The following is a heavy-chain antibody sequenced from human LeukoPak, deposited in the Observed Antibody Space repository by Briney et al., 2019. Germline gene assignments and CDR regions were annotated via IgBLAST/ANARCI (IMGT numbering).Heavy chain of an antibody. V-gene: IGHV4-59*01. CDR3: ARVNWNYLDRWFDP. CDR2: IYYSGST. D-gene: IGHD1-7*01. J-gene: IGHJ5*02. Sequence: SETLSLTCTVSGDSISSYYWSWIRQPPGKGLEWIGYIYYSGSTNYNPSLKSRVTISVDTSKNQFSLKLSSVTAADTAVYYCARVNWNYLDRWFDPWGQGTLVTVSS. CDR1: GDSISSYY.